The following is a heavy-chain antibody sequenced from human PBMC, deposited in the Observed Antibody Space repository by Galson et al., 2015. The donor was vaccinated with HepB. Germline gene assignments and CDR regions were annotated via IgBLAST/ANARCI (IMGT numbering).Heavy chain of an antibody. CDR2: IDAGNGRT. CDR3: ARGRWVAHSADYYLDY. D-gene: IGHD4-23*01. V-gene: IGHV1-3*01. CDR1: GYTFSKYA. J-gene: IGHJ4*02. Sequence: SVKVSCKASGYTFSKYAIHWVRQAPGQRLEWMGWIDAGNGRTKYSQNFQGRVTITRDTSASTAYMDLSSLRSEDTAVYYCARGRWVAHSADYYLDYWGQGTLVTVSS.